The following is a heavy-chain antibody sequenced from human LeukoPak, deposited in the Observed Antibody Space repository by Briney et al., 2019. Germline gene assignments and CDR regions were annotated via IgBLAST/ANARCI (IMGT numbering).Heavy chain of an antibody. CDR1: GGSFSGYY. CDR3: ARSVSVAAALGWFDP. Sequence: SETLSLTCAVYGGSFSGYYWSWIRQPPGKGLEWIGEINHSGSTNYNPSLKSRVTISVDTSKKQFSLKLSSVTAADTAVYYCARSVSVAAALGWFDPWGQGTLVTVSS. J-gene: IGHJ5*02. CDR2: INHSGST. V-gene: IGHV4-34*01. D-gene: IGHD6-13*01.